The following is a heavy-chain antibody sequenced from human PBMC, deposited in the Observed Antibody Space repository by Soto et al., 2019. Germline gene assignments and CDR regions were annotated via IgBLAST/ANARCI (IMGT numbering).Heavy chain of an antibody. D-gene: IGHD6-13*01. J-gene: IGHJ4*02. V-gene: IGHV1-46*03. Sequence: QVQLVQSGAEVKKPGASVKVSCKASGYTFTNYYIHWVRQAPGPGLEWMGIIDPSGGSPTNAQKFQGRVSMTRDTSASTVYMQLSSLRSDDTDVYFCTRYTPGARWYFDYWGQGTMVTVSS. CDR3: TRYTPGARWYFDY. CDR2: IDPSGGSP. CDR1: GYTFTNYY.